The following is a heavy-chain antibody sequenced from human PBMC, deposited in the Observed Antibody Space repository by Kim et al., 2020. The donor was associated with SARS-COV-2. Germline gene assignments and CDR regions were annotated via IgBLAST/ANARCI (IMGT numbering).Heavy chain of an antibody. D-gene: IGHD2-15*01. V-gene: IGHV3-23*01. J-gene: IGHJ4*02. CDR3: ARRTLGYCSGGSCYLLDY. Sequence: VKGRFTVSRDNSKNTLYLQMNSLGAEDTAVYYCARRTLGYCSGGSCYLLDYWGQGTLVTVSS.